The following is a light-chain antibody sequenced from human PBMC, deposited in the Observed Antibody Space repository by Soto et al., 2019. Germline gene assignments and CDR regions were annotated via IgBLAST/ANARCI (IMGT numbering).Light chain of an antibody. J-gene: IGKJ1*01. V-gene: IGKV1-39*01. CDR1: QSISNH. CDR3: QQYDNLPRWT. Sequence: DIQMTQSPSSLSASVEDRVIITCRASQSISNHLNWYQQKPGKAPKLLIFAASSLQSGVPSRFSGSRSGPDFTLTISSLQPEDIATYYCQQYDNLPRWTFGQGTKVDIK. CDR2: AAS.